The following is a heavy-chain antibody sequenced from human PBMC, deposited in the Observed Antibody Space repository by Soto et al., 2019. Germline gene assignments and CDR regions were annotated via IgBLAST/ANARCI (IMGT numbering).Heavy chain of an antibody. J-gene: IGHJ4*02. CDR1: GFTFTSNA. V-gene: IGHV3-30*18. Sequence: QVQLVESGGGVVQPGRSLRLSCAAYGFTFTSNAMHWVRQAPGKGLEWVTFISYDGSVKYHADSVKGRFTISRDNSKNTLYLQMNSLRAEDTAVYYCAKDRATKYALDYWGQGTLVTVSS. D-gene: IGHD2-8*01. CDR2: ISYDGSVK. CDR3: AKDRATKYALDY.